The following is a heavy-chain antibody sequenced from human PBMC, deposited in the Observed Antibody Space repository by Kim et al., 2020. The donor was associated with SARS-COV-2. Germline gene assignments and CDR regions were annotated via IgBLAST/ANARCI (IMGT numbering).Heavy chain of an antibody. CDR3: ARYGGSGSYYKYYYYGMDV. Sequence: SVKVSCKASGGTFSSYAISWVRQAPGQGLEWMGGIIPIFGTANYAQKFQGRVTITADESTSTAYMELSSLRSEDTAVYYCARYGGSGSYYKYYYYGMDVWGQGTTVTVSS. CDR2: IIPIFGTA. J-gene: IGHJ6*02. V-gene: IGHV1-69*13. D-gene: IGHD3-10*01. CDR1: GGTFSSYA.